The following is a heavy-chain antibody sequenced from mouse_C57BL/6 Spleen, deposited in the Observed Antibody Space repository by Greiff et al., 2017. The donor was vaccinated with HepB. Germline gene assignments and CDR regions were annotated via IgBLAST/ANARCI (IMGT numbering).Heavy chain of an antibody. CDR2: IWSDGST. J-gene: IGHJ4*01. D-gene: IGHD2-4*01. CDR1: GFSLTSYG. V-gene: IGHV2-6-1*01. CDR3: ARQIYYDYDEDYYAMDY. Sequence: VKLMESGPGLVAPSQSLSITCTVSGFSLTSYGVHWVRQPPGKGLEWLVVIWSDGSTTYNSALKSRLSISKDNSKSQVFLKMNSLQTDDTAMYYCARQIYYDYDEDYYAMDYWGQGTSVTVSS.